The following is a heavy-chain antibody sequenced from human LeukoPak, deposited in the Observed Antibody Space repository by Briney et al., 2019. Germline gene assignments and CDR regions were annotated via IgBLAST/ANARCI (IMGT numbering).Heavy chain of an antibody. Sequence: SETLSLTCTVSGGSITSSSYYWGWIRQPPGKGLEWIGSFYYSGSTYYNPSLKSRVTISVDTSKNQFSLKLSSVTAADTPVYYCARQYFGYYYMDVWGKGTTVTVSS. D-gene: IGHD3-9*01. V-gene: IGHV4-39*01. CDR3: ARQYFGYYYMDV. CDR1: GGSITSSSYY. J-gene: IGHJ6*03. CDR2: FYYSGST.